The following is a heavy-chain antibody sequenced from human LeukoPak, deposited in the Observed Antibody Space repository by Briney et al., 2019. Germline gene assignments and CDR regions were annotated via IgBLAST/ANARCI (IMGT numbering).Heavy chain of an antibody. J-gene: IGHJ6*03. V-gene: IGHV1-2*02. CDR1: GYTFTGYY. Sequence: ASVKVSCKASGYTFTGYYMHWVRQVPGQALEWMGWINPNSGGTNYAQKFQGRVTMTRDTSITTAYMELSRLRSDDTAVYYCARDSRRWGPYYYYMDVWGKGTTVTVSS. D-gene: IGHD7-27*01. CDR2: INPNSGGT. CDR3: ARDSRRWGPYYYYMDV.